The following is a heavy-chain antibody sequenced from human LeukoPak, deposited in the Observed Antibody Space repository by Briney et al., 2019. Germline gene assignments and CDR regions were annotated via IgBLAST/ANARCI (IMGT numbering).Heavy chain of an antibody. J-gene: IGHJ4*02. D-gene: IGHD2-21*02. Sequence: GASVKVSRKASGYTFTGYYMHWVRQAPGQGLEWMGWINPNSGGTHYAQKFQGRVTMARDTSISTTYMELSSLTSDDTAVYYCARLPSIGDWYRHFDYWGQGTLVTVSS. CDR2: INPNSGGT. CDR1: GYTFTGYY. CDR3: ARLPSIGDWYRHFDY. V-gene: IGHV1-2*02.